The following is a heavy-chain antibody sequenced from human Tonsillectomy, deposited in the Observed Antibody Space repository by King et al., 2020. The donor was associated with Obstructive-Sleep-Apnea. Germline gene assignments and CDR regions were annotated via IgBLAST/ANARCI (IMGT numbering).Heavy chain of an antibody. CDR1: GFTFSSYT. CDR2: ISSYGCST. Sequence: VQLVESGGDLVQPGGSLRLSCAASGFTFSSYTMHWVRQAPGKGLEYVSGISSYGCSTNYANSVRVRFTISRDNSKNTLYLQMGRLRAEVMAVYYCAGGVFGEQWLVPDLYWGQGTLVTVSS. D-gene: IGHD6-19*01. CDR3: AGGVFGEQWLVPDLY. J-gene: IGHJ4*02. V-gene: IGHV3-64*01.